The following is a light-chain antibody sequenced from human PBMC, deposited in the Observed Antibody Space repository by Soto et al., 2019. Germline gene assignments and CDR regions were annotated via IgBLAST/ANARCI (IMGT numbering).Light chain of an antibody. J-gene: IGLJ3*02. CDR1: RSNIGRNF. Sequence: QSVLTQSPSASGTPGQRVTISCSGSRSNIGRNFAYWYQHVPGTAPRLLIQRNNERPSGVPDRFSGSKSGTSVSLAISGLRSDDVATYYCAAWDDTLDAQVFGGGTKLTVL. V-gene: IGLV1-47*01. CDR3: AAWDDTLDAQV. CDR2: RNN.